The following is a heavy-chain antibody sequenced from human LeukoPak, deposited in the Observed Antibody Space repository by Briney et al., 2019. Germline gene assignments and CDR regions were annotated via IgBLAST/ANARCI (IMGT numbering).Heavy chain of an antibody. V-gene: IGHV3-7*04. CDR3: ARPGRADAFDI. CDR1: GFTFSSYW. Sequence: GGSLRRSCAASGFTFSSYWMNWVRQAPGKGLEWVANIKQDGSEKYYVDSVKGRFTISRDNAKNSLYLQMNSLRAEDTAVYYCARPGRADAFDIWGQGTMVTVSS. CDR2: IKQDGSEK. J-gene: IGHJ3*02.